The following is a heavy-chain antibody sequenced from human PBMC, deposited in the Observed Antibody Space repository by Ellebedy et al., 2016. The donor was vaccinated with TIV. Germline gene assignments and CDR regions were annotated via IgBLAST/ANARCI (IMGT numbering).Heavy chain of an antibody. J-gene: IGHJ4*02. CDR1: GSTFSDSA. D-gene: IGHD3-3*01. CDR3: ALPYDGY. Sequence: GRSLRLSXAAPGSTFSDSAMHWVRQASGKGLKWVGRIRSKANNYATAYTESVKGRFTISRDDSKNTAFLQMNSLKIEDTAVYYCALPYDGYWGQGTLVTVSS. CDR2: IRSKANNYAT. V-gene: IGHV3-73*01.